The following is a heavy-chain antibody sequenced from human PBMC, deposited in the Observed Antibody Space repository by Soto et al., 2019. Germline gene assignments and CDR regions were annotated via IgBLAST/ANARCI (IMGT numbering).Heavy chain of an antibody. J-gene: IGHJ6*02. CDR2: IYTGDSDN. CDR1: GYSFNSYW. D-gene: IGHD3-16*01. Sequence: AGESLKISCKGSGYSFNSYWIGWVRQMPGKGLERKGNIYTGDSDNRYSTSFQGQVTISADKSISTAYLQCSSLKASDTAMYYCARHGGSLAGYYYGMDVWGQGTTVTVSS. CDR3: ARHGGSLAGYYYGMDV. V-gene: IGHV5-51*01.